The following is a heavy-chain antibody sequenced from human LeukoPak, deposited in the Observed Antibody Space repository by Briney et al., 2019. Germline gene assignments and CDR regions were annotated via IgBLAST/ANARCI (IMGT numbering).Heavy chain of an antibody. D-gene: IGHD2-2*01. J-gene: IGHJ6*04. CDR1: GGSFSGYY. CDR3: ARGFYCSSTSCWSGMDV. V-gene: IGHV4-34*01. CDR2: TNHSGST. Sequence: SETLSLTCAVYGGSFSGYYWSWIRQPPGKGLEWIGETNHSGSTNYNPSLKSRVTISVDTSKNQFSLKLSSVTAADTAVYYCARGFYCSSTSCWSGMDVWGKGTTVTVFS.